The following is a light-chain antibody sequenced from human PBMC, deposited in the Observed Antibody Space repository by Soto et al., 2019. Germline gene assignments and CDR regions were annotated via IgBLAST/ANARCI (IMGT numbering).Light chain of an antibody. CDR1: QGISRS. J-gene: IGKJ3*01. Sequence: DIQMTQSPSSVSAFVGDRVIITCRASQGISRSLAWYHQKSGEAPKLLIYAASNLQSGVPSRFSGSGSGTDFTLTITRLQPEDFAAYYCQQANSFPFTFGPGTKVDIK. CDR3: QQANSFPFT. V-gene: IGKV1-12*01. CDR2: AAS.